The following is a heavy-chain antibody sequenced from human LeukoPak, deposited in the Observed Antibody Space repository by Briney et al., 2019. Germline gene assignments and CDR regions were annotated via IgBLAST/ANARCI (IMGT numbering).Heavy chain of an antibody. J-gene: IGHJ4*02. CDR3: ARGNDYDSSGYYIGY. CDR1: GGSISSYY. V-gene: IGHV4-59*01. D-gene: IGHD3-22*01. CDR2: IYYSGST. Sequence: SETLPLTCTVSGGSISSYYWSWIRQPPGKGLEWIGYIYYSGSTNYDPSLKSRVTISVDTSKNQFSLKLSSVTAADTAVYYCARGNDYDSSGYYIGYWGQGTLVTVSS.